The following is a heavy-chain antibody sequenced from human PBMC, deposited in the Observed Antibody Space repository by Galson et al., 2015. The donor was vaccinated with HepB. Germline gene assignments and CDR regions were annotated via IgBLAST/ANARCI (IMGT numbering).Heavy chain of an antibody. D-gene: IGHD3-22*01. Sequence: SVKVSCKASGGTFSSYAISWVRQAPGQGLEWMGGIIPIFGTANYAQKFQGRVTITADESTSTAYMELSSLRSEDTAVYYCARGDDSSGYYYYYYGMDVWGQGTTVTVSS. CDR3: ARGDDSSGYYYYYYGMDV. J-gene: IGHJ6*02. V-gene: IGHV1-69*13. CDR2: IIPIFGTA. CDR1: GGTFSSYA.